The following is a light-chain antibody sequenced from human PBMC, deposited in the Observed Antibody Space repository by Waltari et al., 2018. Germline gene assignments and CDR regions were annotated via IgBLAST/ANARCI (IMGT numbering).Light chain of an antibody. CDR1: QTVRTTY. CDR2: GAS. Sequence: EIVLTQSPGTLSLSPGERATLPCTASQTVRTTYLAGYQQKPGQAPTRLIYGASSRATGIPDRFSGSGSGTDFSLTISSLEPEDFAVYYCQQYDISPLTFGGGTKVEIK. V-gene: IGKV3-20*01. CDR3: QQYDISPLT. J-gene: IGKJ4*01.